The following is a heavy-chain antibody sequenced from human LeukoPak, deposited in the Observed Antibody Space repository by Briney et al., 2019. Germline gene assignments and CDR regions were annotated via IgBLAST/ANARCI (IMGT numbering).Heavy chain of an antibody. J-gene: IGHJ4*02. Sequence: GGSLRLSCAASGFIFSSYWMHWVRQAPGKGLVWVSRINTDGSSTSYADSVKGRFTISRDNAKNTLYLQMNSLRAEDTAVYYCARTVPGYFFDYWGQGTLVTVSS. D-gene: IGHD3-9*01. CDR3: ARTVPGYFFDY. CDR1: GFIFSSYW. CDR2: INTDGSST. V-gene: IGHV3-74*01.